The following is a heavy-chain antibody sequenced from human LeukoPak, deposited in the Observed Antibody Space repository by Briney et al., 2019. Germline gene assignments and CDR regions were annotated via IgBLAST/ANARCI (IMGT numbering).Heavy chain of an antibody. V-gene: IGHV1-8*01. D-gene: IGHD6-13*01. CDR3: ARGGDSSWTHCYYYYMDV. J-gene: IGHJ6*03. Sequence: ASVKVSCKASGYTFTSYDFNWVRQATGQGLEWMGWMNPNSGDTGYAQKFQGRVTMTRNTSISTAYMELSSLISEDTAVYFCARGGDSSWTHCYYYYMDVWGKGTTVTVSS. CDR1: GYTFTSYD. CDR2: MNPNSGDT.